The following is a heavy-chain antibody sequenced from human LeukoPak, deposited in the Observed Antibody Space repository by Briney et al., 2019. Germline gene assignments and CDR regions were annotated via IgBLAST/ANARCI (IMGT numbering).Heavy chain of an antibody. CDR2: IYYSGST. Sequence: SETLSLTCTVSGGSISSYYWSWIRQPPGKGLEWIGYIYYSGSTNYNPSLKSRVTISVDTSKNQFSLKLSSVTAADTAVYYCARGSYSGSWIWGQGTLVTVSS. CDR3: ARGSYSGSWI. V-gene: IGHV4-59*01. J-gene: IGHJ4*02. CDR1: GGSISSYY. D-gene: IGHD6-13*01.